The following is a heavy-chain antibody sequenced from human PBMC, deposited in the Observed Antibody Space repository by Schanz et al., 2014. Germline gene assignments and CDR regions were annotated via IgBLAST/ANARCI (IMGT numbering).Heavy chain of an antibody. J-gene: IGHJ1*01. CDR2: ICSSGNTI. D-gene: IGHD3-10*01. Sequence: EVQLVESGGGFVQPGGSLRLSCAASGFTFSTYAMSWVRQAPGKGLEWVSYICSSGNTIYYADSVKGRFTISRDNAKNSVSLQMRRLRVEDTAVYYCASGVHVSSLQKGLQFWGRGTLVIVSS. CDR3: ASGVHVSSLQKGLQF. V-gene: IGHV3-48*01. CDR1: GFTFSTYA.